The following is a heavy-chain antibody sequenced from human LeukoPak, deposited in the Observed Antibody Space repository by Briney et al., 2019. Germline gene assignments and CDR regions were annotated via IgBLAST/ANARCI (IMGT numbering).Heavy chain of an antibody. D-gene: IGHD3-22*01. V-gene: IGHV1-18*01. CDR2: ISAYNGNT. CDR3: ARDRLRGYYDSSDAY. CDR1: GYTFTSYG. J-gene: IGHJ4*02. Sequence: ASVKVSCKASGYTFTSYGISWVRQAPGQGLEWMGWISAYNGNTNYAQKLQGRVTMTTDTSTSTAYMELRSLRSDDTAVYYCARDRLRGYYDSSDAYWGQGTLVTVSS.